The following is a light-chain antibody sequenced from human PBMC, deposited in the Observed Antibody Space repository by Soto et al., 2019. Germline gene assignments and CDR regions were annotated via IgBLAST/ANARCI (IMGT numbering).Light chain of an antibody. CDR3: QQYDNWHPLT. V-gene: IGKV3-15*01. CDR2: GAS. CDR1: QNIAKK. J-gene: IGKJ1*01. Sequence: EIVMTQSPGTLSVSPGERVTLSCRASQNIAKKVAWYQQKPGQAPRLLIYGASTRATGIPPRISGGGSGADFTHTISNPQPEDFAVYFCQQYDNWHPLTFGQGTKLEI.